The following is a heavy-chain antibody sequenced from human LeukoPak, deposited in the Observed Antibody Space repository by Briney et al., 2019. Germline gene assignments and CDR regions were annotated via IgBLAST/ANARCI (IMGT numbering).Heavy chain of an antibody. D-gene: IGHD6-13*01. CDR1: GDSVSSNSAA. J-gene: IGHJ4*02. CDR2: TYYRSKWYN. Sequence: SQTLSLTCAISGDSVSSNSAAWNWIRQSPSRGLEWLGRTYYRSKWYNDYAVSVKSRITINPDTSKNQFSLQLNSVTPEDTAVYYCARESGHSSSWNSPHYFDYWGQGTLVTVSS. V-gene: IGHV6-1*01. CDR3: ARESGHSSSWNSPHYFDY.